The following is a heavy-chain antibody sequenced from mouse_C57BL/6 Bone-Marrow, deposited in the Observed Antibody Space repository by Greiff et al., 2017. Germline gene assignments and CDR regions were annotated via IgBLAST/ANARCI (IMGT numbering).Heavy chain of an antibody. V-gene: IGHV1-59*01. CDR2: IDPSDSYT. D-gene: IGHD2-2*01. CDR1: GYTFTSYW. CDR3: ARSGGYGFAY. J-gene: IGHJ3*01. Sequence: LQQPGAELVRPGTSVKLSCKASGYTFTSYWMHWVKQRPGQGLEWIGVIDPSDSYTNYNQKFKGKATLTVDTSSSTAYMQLSSLTSEDSAVYYCARSGGYGFAYWGQGTLVTVSA.